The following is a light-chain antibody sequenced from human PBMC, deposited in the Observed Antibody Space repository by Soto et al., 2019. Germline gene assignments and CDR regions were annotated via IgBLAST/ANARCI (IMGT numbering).Light chain of an antibody. CDR3: QQRSGWPPSLT. CDR2: DAS. CDR1: QSVSSY. Sequence: EVVLTQSPATLSLSPGETATLSCRASQSVSSYLAWYQQKPGQAPRLLIYDASKTATGIPARFSGSGSGTDFTLTISSLEPEDFAVYYWQQRSGWPPSLTFGGGPQVEIK. V-gene: IGKV3-11*01. J-gene: IGKJ4*01.